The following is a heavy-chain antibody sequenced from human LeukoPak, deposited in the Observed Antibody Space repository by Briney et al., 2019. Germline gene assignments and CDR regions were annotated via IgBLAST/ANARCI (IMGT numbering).Heavy chain of an antibody. J-gene: IGHJ4*02. CDR2: FSAYNGNT. CDR1: GYTFTSYG. Sequence: ASVKVSCKASGYTFTSYGISWVRQAPGQGLEWMGWFSAYNGNTNYAQKLQGRVTMTTDTSTSTAYMELRSLRSDDTAVYYCARDRGPQDYGDYVPYYWGQGTLVTVSS. D-gene: IGHD4-17*01. V-gene: IGHV1-18*01. CDR3: ARDRGPQDYGDYVPYY.